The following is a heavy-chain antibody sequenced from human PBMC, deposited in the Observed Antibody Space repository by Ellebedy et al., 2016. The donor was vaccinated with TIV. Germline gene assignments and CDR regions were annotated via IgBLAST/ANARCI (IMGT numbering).Heavy chain of an antibody. J-gene: IGHJ4*02. V-gene: IGHV3-30-3*01. Sequence: GGSLRFSCAASGFSFSNYVMHWVRQTPGKGLEWVAVISYDGSNKYYTESVKGRFTISRDDSKNTLYLQMNSLRPEDTAVYFCARDRQWLIFDYWGQGALVTVSS. CDR2: ISYDGSNK. CDR1: GFSFSNYV. D-gene: IGHD6-19*01. CDR3: ARDRQWLIFDY.